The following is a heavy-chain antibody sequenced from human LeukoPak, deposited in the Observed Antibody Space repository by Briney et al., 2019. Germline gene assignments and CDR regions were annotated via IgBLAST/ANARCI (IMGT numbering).Heavy chain of an antibody. V-gene: IGHV1-69*05. D-gene: IGHD5-24*01. J-gene: IGHJ4*02. CDR2: IIPIFGTA. CDR3: ACGMATTGNLDY. Sequence: ASVKVSCKASGGTFSSYAISWVRQAPGQGLEWMGGIIPIFGTANYAQKFQGRVTITTDESTSTAYMELSSLRSEDTAVYYCACGMATTGNLDYWGQGTLVTVSS. CDR1: GGTFSSYA.